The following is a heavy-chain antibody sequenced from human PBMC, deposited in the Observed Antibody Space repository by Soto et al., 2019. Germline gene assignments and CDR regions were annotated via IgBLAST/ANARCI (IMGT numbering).Heavy chain of an antibody. CDR3: ANQEGPWLPGEH. D-gene: IGHD6-19*01. CDR1: GLTFSRSG. J-gene: IGHJ4*02. Sequence: QVQLVESGGGVVQPGRSLRLSCEASGLTFSRSGMHWVRQSPGKGLEWLAVISYDGSQRYYADSMKGRFTISRDNSKNTLYVQINSPRVEETAVYYCANQEGPWLPGEHWGQGTLVTVSS. CDR2: ISYDGSQR. V-gene: IGHV3-30*18.